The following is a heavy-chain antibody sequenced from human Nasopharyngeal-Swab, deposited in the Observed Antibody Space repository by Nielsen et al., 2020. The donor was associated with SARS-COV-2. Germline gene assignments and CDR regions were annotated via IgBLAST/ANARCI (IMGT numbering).Heavy chain of an antibody. V-gene: IGHV3-7*01. CDR3: ARDPYSSRPYYFDY. J-gene: IGHJ4*02. CDR2: IKQDGSEK. Sequence: GESLKISCAASGFTFSSYWMSWVRQAPVKGLEWVANIKQDGSEKYYVDSVKGRFTISRDNAKNSLYLQMNSLRAEDTAVYYCARDPYSSRPYYFDYWGQGTLVTVSS. CDR1: GFTFSSYW. D-gene: IGHD6-13*01.